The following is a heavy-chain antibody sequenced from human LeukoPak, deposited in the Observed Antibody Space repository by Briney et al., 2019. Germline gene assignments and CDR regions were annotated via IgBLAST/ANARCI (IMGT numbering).Heavy chain of an antibody. V-gene: IGHV3-7*01. Sequence: PGGSLRLSCAGSGVSFSRYWMNWVRQAPGKGLEWVANIKADGSEKNYLDSVRGRFTISRDNAKNSLYLQMNSLRAEDTAVYYCAKARFLEWLSPPLGFEFYYYYMDVWGKGTTVTVSS. D-gene: IGHD3-3*01. CDR1: GVSFSRYW. J-gene: IGHJ6*03. CDR3: AKARFLEWLSPPLGFEFYYYYMDV. CDR2: IKADGSEK.